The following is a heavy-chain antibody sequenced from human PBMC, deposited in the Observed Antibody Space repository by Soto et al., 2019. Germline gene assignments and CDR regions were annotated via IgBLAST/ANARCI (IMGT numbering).Heavy chain of an antibody. V-gene: IGHV4-30-2*01. J-gene: IGHJ6*02. CDR2: IYASGVT. D-gene: IGHD3-10*01. CDR3: ARGGSRDQHYYYGLDV. CDR1: SGSISSGAYS. Sequence: QVQLQESGPGLVKPSQTLSLTCSVSSGSISSGAYSWTWIRQPPGKGLEWIGHIYASGVTYYNLSLESRVTIASDKSRNQFSLRLTSVTAADTAVYYCARGGSRDQHYYYGLDVWGQGTTVTVSS.